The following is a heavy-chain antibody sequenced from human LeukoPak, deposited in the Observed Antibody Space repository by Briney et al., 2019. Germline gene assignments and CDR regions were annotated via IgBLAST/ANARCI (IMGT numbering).Heavy chain of an antibody. D-gene: IGHD1-26*01. CDR2: IGGRGGST. V-gene: IGHV3-23*01. J-gene: IGHJ4*02. CDR1: GFTFSSYT. Sequence: GGSLRLSCAASGFTFSSYTMNWVRQAPGKGLEWVSAIGGRGGSTFYADSVKGRFTISRDNSKSTLDLQMNSLSAEDTAVYYCARASYSETYQYYFDYWGQGTLVTVSS. CDR3: ARASYSETYQYYFDY.